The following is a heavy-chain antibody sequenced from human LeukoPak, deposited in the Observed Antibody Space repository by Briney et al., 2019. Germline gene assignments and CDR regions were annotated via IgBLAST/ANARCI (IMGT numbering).Heavy chain of an antibody. CDR3: AGAYCFDGSDCSFDH. V-gene: IGHV3-53*01. J-gene: IGHJ4*02. Sequence: PGGSLRLSCAASGFTFRDFSMHWVRQVAGKGLEWVSVIYSGGSTYYADSVEGRFTISRDKSKNTLSLQMNTLRAEDTAVYYCAGAYCFDGSDCSFDHWGQGTLVTVSS. D-gene: IGHD2-21*01. CDR2: IYSGGST. CDR1: GFTFRDFS.